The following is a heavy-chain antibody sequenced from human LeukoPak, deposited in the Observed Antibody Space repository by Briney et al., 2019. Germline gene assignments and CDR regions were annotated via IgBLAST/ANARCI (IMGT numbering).Heavy chain of an antibody. CDR2: IYYSGST. CDR1: GGSISSGGYY. V-gene: IGHV4-31*03. J-gene: IGHJ4*02. D-gene: IGHD1-1*01. Sequence: PSETLSLTCTVSGGSISSGGYYWSWIRQHPGKGLEWIGYIYYSGSTYYNPSLKSRVTISVDRSKNQFSLNLSSVTAADTAVYYCAREGDWNDLDYWGQGTLVTVSS. CDR3: AREGDWNDLDY.